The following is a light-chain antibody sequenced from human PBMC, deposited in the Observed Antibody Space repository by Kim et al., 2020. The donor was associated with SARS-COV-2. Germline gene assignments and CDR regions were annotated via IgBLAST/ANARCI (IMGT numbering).Light chain of an antibody. CDR3: QQRAS. CDR2: GAS. CDR1: QSVIRN. V-gene: IGKV3-11*01. J-gene: IGKJ5*01. Sequence: VTLSWSPGGRATLSCRASQSVIRNLAWYQQKPGQAPRLLIYGASSRATGIPARFSGTGSGTDFTLTISSLEPEDFAVYYCQQRASFGQGTRLEIK.